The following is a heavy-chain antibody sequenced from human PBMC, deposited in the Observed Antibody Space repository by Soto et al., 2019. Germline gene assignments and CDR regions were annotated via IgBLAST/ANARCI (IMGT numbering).Heavy chain of an antibody. CDR2: ISGTGART. D-gene: IGHD3-10*01. J-gene: IGHJ6*02. Sequence: PGGSLRLSCAASGFKSVDYAMGWVRQAPGKGLEWVAAISGTGARTFYDDSVKGRFTISRDNSRSTLHLQMNSLRAEDTAVYHCARGEKVGYYGSGSYYNQPRPYGMDVWGQGTTVTVSS. CDR1: GFKSVDYA. CDR3: ARGEKVGYYGSGSYYNQPRPYGMDV. V-gene: IGHV3-23*01.